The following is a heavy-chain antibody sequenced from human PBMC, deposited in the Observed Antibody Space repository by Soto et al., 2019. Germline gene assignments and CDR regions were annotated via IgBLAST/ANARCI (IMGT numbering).Heavy chain of an antibody. Sequence: GGSLRLSCAASGFTFSSYWMSWVRQAPGKGLEWVANIKQDGSEKYYVDSVKGRFTISRDNAKNSLYLQMNSLRAEDTAVYYCARDIGNTHYYYYYMGVWGQGTTVTVSS. CDR2: IKQDGSEK. CDR1: GFTFSSYW. CDR3: ARDIGNTHYYYYYMGV. J-gene: IGHJ6*03. V-gene: IGHV3-7*01. D-gene: IGHD2-2*02.